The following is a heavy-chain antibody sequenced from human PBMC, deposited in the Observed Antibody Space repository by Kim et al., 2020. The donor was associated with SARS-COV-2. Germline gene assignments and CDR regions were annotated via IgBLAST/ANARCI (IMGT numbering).Heavy chain of an antibody. V-gene: IGHV3-7*03. J-gene: IGHJ5*02. CDR2: IKQDGSEK. Sequence: GGSLRLSCAASGFTFSSYWMSWVRQAPGKGLEWVANIKQDGSEKYYVDSVKGRFTISRDNAKNSLYLQMNSLRAEDTAVYYCARDARSMVRGVIIKGWFDPWGQGTLVTVSS. CDR1: GFTFSSYW. CDR3: ARDARSMVRGVIIKGWFDP. D-gene: IGHD3-10*01.